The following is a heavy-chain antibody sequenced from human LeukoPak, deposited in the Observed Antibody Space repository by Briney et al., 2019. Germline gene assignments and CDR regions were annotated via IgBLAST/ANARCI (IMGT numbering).Heavy chain of an antibody. D-gene: IGHD4-11*01. CDR3: AGDGLSATVSSYNWFDP. CDR1: GGTFSSYA. CDR2: IIPIFGTA. Sequence: SVKVSCKASGGTFSSYAISWVRQAPGQGLEWMGGIIPIFGTANYAQKFQGRVTITADESTSTAYMELSSLRSEDTAVYYCAGDGLSATVSSYNWFDPWGQGTLVTVSS. J-gene: IGHJ5*02. V-gene: IGHV1-69*01.